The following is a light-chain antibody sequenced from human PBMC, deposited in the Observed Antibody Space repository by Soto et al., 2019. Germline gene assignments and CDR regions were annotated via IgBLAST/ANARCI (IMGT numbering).Light chain of an antibody. J-gene: IGKJ4*01. CDR1: QSVFYNSNNKNY. CDR3: QQYYSAPLT. CDR2: WAS. Sequence: DIVMTQSPDSLAVSLGERATNNCRTSQSVFYNSNNKNYLAWYQQKPGQSPKLLIYWASTRETGVPDRFSGSGSGSDFTLTISSLQAEDVAVYYCQQYYSAPLTFGGGTKVEIK. V-gene: IGKV4-1*01.